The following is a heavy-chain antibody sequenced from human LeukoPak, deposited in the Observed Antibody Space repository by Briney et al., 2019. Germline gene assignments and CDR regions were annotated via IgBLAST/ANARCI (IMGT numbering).Heavy chain of an antibody. D-gene: IGHD3-3*01. CDR2: IKQDGSGK. Sequence: PGGSLRLSCAASGFTFSRYWMSWVRQAPGKGLEWVANIKQDGSGKYFVDSVEGRFTISRDNAKSSVYLQMNSLRAEDTAVHYCASYFWSGTSNWFDPWGQGTLVTVSS. CDR3: ASYFWSGTSNWFDP. J-gene: IGHJ5*02. V-gene: IGHV3-7*01. CDR1: GFTFSRYW.